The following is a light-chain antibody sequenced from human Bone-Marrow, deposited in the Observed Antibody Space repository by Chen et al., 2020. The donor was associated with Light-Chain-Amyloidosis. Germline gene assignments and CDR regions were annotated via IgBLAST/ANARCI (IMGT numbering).Light chain of an antibody. Sequence: QSVLTQPPSVSGAPGQGVTISFTGSTSNIGAGYDVHWYQPLPGTAPKLLIVGNINRPSGVPDRFSGSNSVTSASLAITGIQAEDAAEYFCQSYDSSLGLWVFGGGTKLTVL. V-gene: IGLV1-40*01. CDR2: GNI. CDR3: QSYDSSLGLWV. J-gene: IGLJ3*02. CDR1: TSNIGAGYD.